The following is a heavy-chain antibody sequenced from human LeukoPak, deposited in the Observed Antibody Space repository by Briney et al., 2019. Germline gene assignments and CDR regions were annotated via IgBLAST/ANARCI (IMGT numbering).Heavy chain of an antibody. Sequence: GESLKISRKGSGYSFTTYWIGWVRQMPGKGLEWLGILYPRDSDTRYSPSFQGQVTISADKSVGTAYLQWSSLKASDTAMYYCARSSGTYSDAFDIWGQGTMVTVSS. CDR2: LYPRDSDT. V-gene: IGHV5-51*01. CDR3: ARSSGTYSDAFDI. J-gene: IGHJ3*02. CDR1: GYSFTTYW. D-gene: IGHD1-14*01.